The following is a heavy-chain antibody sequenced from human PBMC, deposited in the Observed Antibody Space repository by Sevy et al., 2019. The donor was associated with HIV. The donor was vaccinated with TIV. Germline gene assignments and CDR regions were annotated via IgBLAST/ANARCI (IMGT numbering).Heavy chain of an antibody. CDR3: AKSEWLASGASDY. V-gene: IGHV3-23*01. J-gene: IGHJ4*02. D-gene: IGHD6-19*01. Sequence: EGSLRLSCAASGFTFSSYAMSWVRQAPGKGLEWVSAISGSGGSTYYADSVKGRFTISRDNSKNTLYLQMNSLRAEDTAVYYCAKSEWLASGASDYWGQGTLVTVSS. CDR2: ISGSGGST. CDR1: GFTFSSYA.